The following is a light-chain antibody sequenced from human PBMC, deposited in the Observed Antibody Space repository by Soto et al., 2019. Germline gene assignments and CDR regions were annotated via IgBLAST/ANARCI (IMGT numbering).Light chain of an antibody. CDR3: QQFNSYPLT. Sequence: IQMTQSPSTLSASVGDRVTITCRASQGIGSALAWYQQRPGEAPRFLIYDASTLGSGVPLRFSGSGSGTYFTLTISTLQLEDFATYYCQQFNSYPLTFGGGTKVEIK. CDR1: QGIGSA. J-gene: IGKJ4*01. V-gene: IGKV1-13*02. CDR2: DAS.